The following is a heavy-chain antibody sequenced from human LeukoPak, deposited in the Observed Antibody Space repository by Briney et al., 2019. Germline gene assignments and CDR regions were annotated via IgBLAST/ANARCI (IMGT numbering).Heavy chain of an antibody. J-gene: IGHJ4*02. V-gene: IGHV3-21*06. CDR2: ISGTSDYI. CDR1: GFTFSSYS. Sequence: GGSLRLSCAASGFTFSSYSMNWVRQSPGKGLEWVSSISGTSDYIYYADSVKGRFTISRDNGQNSLYLQMNSLRAEDTAVYYCARREPQGCSGTSCFAGPVGHWGQGTLVTVSS. D-gene: IGHD2-2*01. CDR3: ARREPQGCSGTSCFAGPVGH.